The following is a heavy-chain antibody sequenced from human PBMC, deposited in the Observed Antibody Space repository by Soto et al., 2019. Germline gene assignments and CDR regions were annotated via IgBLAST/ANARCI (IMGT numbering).Heavy chain of an antibody. V-gene: IGHV5-10-1*01. Sequence: GESLKLSCKGSGYSFTSYCISWVRQMPWKGLEWMGRIDPSDSYTNYSPSFQGHVTISADRSISTAYLQWSSLKASDTAMYYCATGRIQLWSIYYYYGMDVWGQGTPVTVSS. J-gene: IGHJ6*02. CDR2: IDPSDSYT. CDR1: GYSFTSYC. CDR3: ATGRIQLWSIYYYYGMDV. D-gene: IGHD5-18*01.